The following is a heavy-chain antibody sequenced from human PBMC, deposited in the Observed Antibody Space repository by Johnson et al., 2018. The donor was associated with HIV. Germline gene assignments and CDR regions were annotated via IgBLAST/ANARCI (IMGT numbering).Heavy chain of an antibody. CDR3: ASRGWLGGWYSDDAFYI. J-gene: IGHJ3*02. D-gene: IGHD6-19*01. CDR1: GFTFSSYG. V-gene: IGHV3-30*02. Sequence: QVQLVESGGGVVQPGGSLRLSCAASGFTFSSYGMHWVRQAPGKGLEWVAFIRYDGSNKYYADSVKGRYTISRDNSKNTLYLQMNSLRAEETAVYYGASRGWLGGWYSDDAFYIWGQGTVVTVSS. CDR2: IRYDGSNK.